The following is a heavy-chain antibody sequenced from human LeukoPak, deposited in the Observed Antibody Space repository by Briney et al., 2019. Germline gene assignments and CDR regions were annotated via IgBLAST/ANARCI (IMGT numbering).Heavy chain of an antibody. CDR3: ARAPDRIVGATLTFDD. Sequence: SETLSLTCAVYGGSFSGYYWSWIRQPPGKGLEWIGEINYSGSTYYNPSLKSRVTISVDTSKNQFSLKLRSVTAADTAVYYCARAPDRIVGATLTFDDWGQGTLVTVSS. D-gene: IGHD1-26*01. J-gene: IGHJ4*02. CDR2: INYSGST. CDR1: GGSFSGYY. V-gene: IGHV4-34*01.